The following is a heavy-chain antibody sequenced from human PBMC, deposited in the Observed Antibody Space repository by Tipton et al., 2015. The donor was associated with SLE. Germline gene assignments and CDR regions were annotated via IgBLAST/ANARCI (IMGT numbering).Heavy chain of an antibody. CDR3: AREIGYDDSSGYYPYYFDY. Sequence: TLSLTCAVYGGSFSGYYWSWIRQPPGKGLEYIGEINHRGSTNYNPSLKSRVTISVDTSKNQFSLKLSSVTAADTAVYYCAREIGYDDSSGYYPYYFDYWGQGTLVTVSS. CDR1: GGSFSGYY. D-gene: IGHD3-22*01. CDR2: INHRGST. V-gene: IGHV4-34*01. J-gene: IGHJ4*02.